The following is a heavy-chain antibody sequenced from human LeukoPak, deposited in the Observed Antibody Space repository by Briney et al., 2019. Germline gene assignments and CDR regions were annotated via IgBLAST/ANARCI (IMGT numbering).Heavy chain of an antibody. Sequence: GGSLRLSCAASGFTFTNNALSWFRQAPGKGLEWVSDIRGGGDTYYAESVKGRFTISRDNSKNTLYLQMNSLRAEDTALYYASGHGSSSYWGQGTLVTVSS. CDR3: SGHGSSSY. D-gene: IGHD6-13*01. CDR2: IRGGGDT. J-gene: IGHJ4*02. CDR1: GFTFTNNA. V-gene: IGHV3-23*01.